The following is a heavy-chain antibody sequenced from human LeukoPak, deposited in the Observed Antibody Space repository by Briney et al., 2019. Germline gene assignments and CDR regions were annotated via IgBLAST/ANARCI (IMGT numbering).Heavy chain of an antibody. CDR3: ASIAVAGTQNSSFDY. CDR2: IVVGSGNT. CDR1: GFTFTGSA. J-gene: IGHJ4*02. D-gene: IGHD6-19*01. V-gene: IGHV1-58*01. Sequence: TSVKVSCKASGFTFTGSAVQWVRQARGQRLEWIGWIVVGSGNTNYAQKFQERVTITRDMSTSTAYMELSSLRSEDTAVYYCASIAVAGTQNSSFDYWGQGTLVTVSS.